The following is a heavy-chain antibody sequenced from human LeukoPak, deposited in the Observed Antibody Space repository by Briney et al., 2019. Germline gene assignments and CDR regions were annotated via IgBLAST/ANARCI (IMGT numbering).Heavy chain of an antibody. CDR2: IYYSGST. Sequence: SETLSLTCTVSGGSISSSSYYWGWIRQPPGKGLEWIGSIYYSGSTYYNPSLKSRVTISVDTSKNQFSLKLSSVTAADTAVYYCARDERYPRVYNWFDPWGQGTLVTVSS. V-gene: IGHV4-39*07. CDR1: GGSISSSSYY. D-gene: IGHD1-1*01. CDR3: ARDERYPRVYNWFDP. J-gene: IGHJ5*02.